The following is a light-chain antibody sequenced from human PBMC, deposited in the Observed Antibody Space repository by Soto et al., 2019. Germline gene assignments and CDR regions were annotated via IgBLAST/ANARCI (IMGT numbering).Light chain of an antibody. Sequence: EIVLTQSPGTLSLSPGERATRSCRASQSVSSGYLAWYQHIPGQAPRLLIYGASRRTTAIPDRFSGSGSGTDFTLTISRLEPEDFAVYYCQQYGSSITFGGGTKVEIK. CDR3: QQYGSSIT. J-gene: IGKJ4*01. CDR1: QSVSSGY. CDR2: GAS. V-gene: IGKV3-20*01.